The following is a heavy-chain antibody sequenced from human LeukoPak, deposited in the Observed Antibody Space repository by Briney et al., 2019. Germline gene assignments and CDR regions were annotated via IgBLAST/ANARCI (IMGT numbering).Heavy chain of an antibody. CDR1: GFTFSSYS. Sequence: GGSLRLSCAASGFTFSSYSMKWVRQAPGKALEWVSSISSSSSFIYYADSMKGRFTISRDNAKNSLYLQMNSPRAEDTAVYYCAREFMGVYFDYWGQGTLVTVSS. D-gene: IGHD3-16*01. V-gene: IGHV3-21*01. CDR2: ISSSSSFI. CDR3: AREFMGVYFDY. J-gene: IGHJ4*02.